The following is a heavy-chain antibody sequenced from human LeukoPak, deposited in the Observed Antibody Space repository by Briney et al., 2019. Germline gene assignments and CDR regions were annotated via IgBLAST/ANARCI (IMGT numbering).Heavy chain of an antibody. J-gene: IGHJ6*03. CDR1: GGSITSGGYY. D-gene: IGHD2-2*01. CDR3: ACCSSTGCYSYHMDV. Sequence: SETLSLTCTVSGGSITSGGYYWSWIRQHPGKGLEWIGYIYYGGSTYYNPPLKTRATIAGDTSKKQFSLNLRSVNAADTAVYYCACCSSTGCYSYHMDVWGKGTTVTVSS. CDR2: IYYGGST. V-gene: IGHV4-31*03.